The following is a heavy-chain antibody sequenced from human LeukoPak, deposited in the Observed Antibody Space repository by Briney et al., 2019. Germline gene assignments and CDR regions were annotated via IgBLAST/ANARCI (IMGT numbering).Heavy chain of an antibody. V-gene: IGHV3-53*01. J-gene: IGHJ4*02. Sequence: QPEGSLRLSCAASGFTFSDYYMSWIRQAPGKGLEWVSGISRGGSTYYADSVKGRITISRDNYKNTLYLQMNSLRAEDTAVYYCARDLGYNYGFFDSWGQGTLVTVSS. CDR1: GFTFSDYY. CDR2: ISRGGST. CDR3: ARDLGYNYGFFDS. D-gene: IGHD5-18*01.